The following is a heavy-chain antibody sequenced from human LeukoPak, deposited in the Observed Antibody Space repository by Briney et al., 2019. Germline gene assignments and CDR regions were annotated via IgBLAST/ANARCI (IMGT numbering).Heavy chain of an antibody. Sequence: PSETLSLTCAVSGYSISSGYYWGWIRQPPGKGLEWIGSIYHSGSTYYNPSLKSRVTISVDTSKNQFSLKLSSVTAADTAVYYCARLDWWEPLGSFDYWGQGTLVSVSS. V-gene: IGHV4-38-2*01. CDR3: ARLDWWEPLGSFDY. D-gene: IGHD1-26*01. J-gene: IGHJ4*02. CDR2: IYHSGST. CDR1: GYSISSGYY.